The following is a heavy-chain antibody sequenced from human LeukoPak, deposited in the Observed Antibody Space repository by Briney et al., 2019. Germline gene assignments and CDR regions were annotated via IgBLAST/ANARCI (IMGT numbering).Heavy chain of an antibody. V-gene: IGHV4-61*02. CDR2: IHTSGNT. Sequence: PSETLSLTCIVPGDSISSGSYYWTWLRQPAGKGLEWIGRIHTSGNTNYSPSLKSRVTISRDTSKNQFSLKLSSVTAADTAVYYCARDGYVLDDFWSGYYFGLPRQDAFDIWGQGTMVTVSS. CDR1: GDSISSGSYY. CDR3: ARDGYVLDDFWSGYYFGLPRQDAFDI. D-gene: IGHD3-3*01. J-gene: IGHJ3*02.